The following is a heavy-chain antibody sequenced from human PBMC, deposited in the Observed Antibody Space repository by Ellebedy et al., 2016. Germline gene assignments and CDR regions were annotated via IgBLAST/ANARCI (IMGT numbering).Heavy chain of an antibody. CDR1: GGPFSGYY. CDR3: ARTPIAAAGTSDY. D-gene: IGHD6-13*01. V-gene: IGHV4-34*01. Sequence: SETLSLTCAVYGGPFSGYYWSWIRQPPGKGLEWIGEINHSGSTNYNPSLKSRVTISVDTSKNQFSLKLSSVTAADTAVYYCARTPIAAAGTSDYWGQGTLVTVSS. J-gene: IGHJ4*02. CDR2: INHSGST.